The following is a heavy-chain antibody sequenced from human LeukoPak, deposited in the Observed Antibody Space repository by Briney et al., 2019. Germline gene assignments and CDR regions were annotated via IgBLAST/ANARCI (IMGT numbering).Heavy chain of an antibody. Sequence: SETLSLTCAVYGGSFSGYYWSWIRQPPGKGLEWIGEINHSGSTNYNPSLKSRVTISVDTSKNQFSLKLSSVTAADTAVYYCARALGGAGFYYYYYCMDVWGKGTTVTVSS. CDR3: ARALGGAGFYYYYYCMDV. CDR1: GGSFSGYY. V-gene: IGHV4-34*01. J-gene: IGHJ6*03. D-gene: IGHD4-23*01. CDR2: INHSGST.